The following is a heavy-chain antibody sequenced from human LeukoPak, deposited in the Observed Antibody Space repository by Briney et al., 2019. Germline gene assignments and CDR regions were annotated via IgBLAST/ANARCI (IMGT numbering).Heavy chain of an antibody. D-gene: IGHD3-22*01. Sequence: SETLSLTCTVSGDSISNANYYWAWIRQPPGKGLEWIGNVYYSGSTKYNPSLESRVTISVDTSKNQFSLRLTSVTAADTAVYYCVRYSSALGWFDPWGQGTLVTVSS. V-gene: IGHV4-39*01. J-gene: IGHJ5*02. CDR3: VRYSSALGWFDP. CDR1: GDSISNANYY. CDR2: VYYSGST.